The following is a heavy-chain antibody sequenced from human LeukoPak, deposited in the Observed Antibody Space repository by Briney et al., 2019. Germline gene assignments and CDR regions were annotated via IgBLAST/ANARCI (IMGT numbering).Heavy chain of an antibody. CDR1: GGSISSSSYY. CDR2: IYYSGNT. J-gene: IGHJ5*02. Sequence: SETLSLTCTVSGGSISSSSYYWGCIRQPPGKGLECIGSIYYSGNTYYNPSLKSRVTISVDTSKNQFSLKLNSVTAADTAVYYCARREQQLAYNWFDPWGQGTLVTVSS. CDR3: ARREQQLAYNWFDP. V-gene: IGHV4-39*07. D-gene: IGHD6-13*01.